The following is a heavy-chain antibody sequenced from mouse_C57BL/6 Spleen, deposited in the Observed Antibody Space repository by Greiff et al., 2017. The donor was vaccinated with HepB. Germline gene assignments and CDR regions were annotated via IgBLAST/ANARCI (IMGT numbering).Heavy chain of an antibody. D-gene: IGHD1-1*01. CDR1: GYTFTSYW. CDR2: INPSSGYT. V-gene: IGHV1-7*01. J-gene: IGHJ4*01. Sequence: VQLQQSGAELAKPGASVKLSCKASGYTFTSYWMHWVKQRPGQGLEWIGYINPSSGYTKYNQKFKDKATLTADKSSSTAYMQLSSLTYADSAVYYGARCPGSTPYAMDYWGQGTSVTVSS. CDR3: ARCPGSTPYAMDY.